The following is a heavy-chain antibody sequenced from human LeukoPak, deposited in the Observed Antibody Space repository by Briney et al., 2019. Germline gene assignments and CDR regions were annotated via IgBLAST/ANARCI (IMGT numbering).Heavy chain of an antibody. CDR2: FSAYNGNT. CDR3: ARKSRVLRYFDWPGPYDI. Sequence: ASVKVSCKASGYTFTSYGIGWVRQAPGQGLEWMGWFSAYNGNTNYAQKLQGRVTMTTDTSTSTAYMELRSLRSDDTAVYYCARKSRVLRYFDWPGPYDIWGQGTMVTVSS. D-gene: IGHD3-9*01. V-gene: IGHV1-18*01. CDR1: GYTFTSYG. J-gene: IGHJ3*02.